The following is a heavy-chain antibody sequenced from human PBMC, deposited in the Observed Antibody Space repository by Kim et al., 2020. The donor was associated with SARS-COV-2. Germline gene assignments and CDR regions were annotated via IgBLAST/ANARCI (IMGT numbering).Heavy chain of an antibody. Sequence: SETLSLTCTVSGHSISAGSYWGWLRQPPGKALEWIGNFYHGGSPYYNPSLKSRVAISEDASKNQFSLKLTSVTAADTAVYYCARAREMAFGPWGQGTLV. J-gene: IGHJ5*02. V-gene: IGHV4-38-2*02. CDR3: ARAREMAFGP. CDR2: FYHGGSP. CDR1: GHSISAGSY. D-gene: IGHD2-8*01.